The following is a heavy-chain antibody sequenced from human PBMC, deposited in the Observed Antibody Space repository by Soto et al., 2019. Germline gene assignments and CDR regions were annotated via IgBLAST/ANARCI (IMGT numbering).Heavy chain of an antibody. J-gene: IGHJ2*01. CDR3: ARTDATVGGYFDV. V-gene: IGHV2-26*01. Sequence: QVTLKESGPVLVKPTETLTLTCTVSGFSLNNARMGVSWIRHPPGKAPEWLAQIFSNDEKSYSTSLKSRLTISKDTSKSQVILTMTNMDPVDTATYYCARTDATVGGYFDVWGRGTLVTVSS. CDR2: IFSNDEK. CDR1: GFSLNNARMG. D-gene: IGHD4-4*01.